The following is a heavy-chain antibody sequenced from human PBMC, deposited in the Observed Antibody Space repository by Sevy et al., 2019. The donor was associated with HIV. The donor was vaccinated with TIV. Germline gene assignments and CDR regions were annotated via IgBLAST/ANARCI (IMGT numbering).Heavy chain of an antibody. J-gene: IGHJ6*02. V-gene: IGHV3-30*04. D-gene: IGHD1-1*01. CDR1: GFTFSSYA. Sequence: GGSLRLSCAASGFTFSSYAMHWVRQAPGKGLEWVAVISYDGSNKYYADSVKGRFTISRDNSKNTLYLQMNGLRAEDTAVYYCARSPTTTYYYYGMDVWGQGTTVTVSS. CDR2: ISYDGSNK. CDR3: ARSPTTTYYYYGMDV.